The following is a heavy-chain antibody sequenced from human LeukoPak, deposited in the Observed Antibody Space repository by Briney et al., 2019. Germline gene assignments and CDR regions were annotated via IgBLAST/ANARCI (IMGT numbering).Heavy chain of an antibody. Sequence: PGGSLRLSCAASGFTFSSYDMHWVRQATGKGREWVSAIGTAGDTYYPGSVKGRFTISRENAKNSLYLQMNSLRAGDTAVYYCASPRYDGAFDIWGQGTMVTVSS. CDR1: GFTFSSYD. CDR2: IGTAGDT. J-gene: IGHJ3*02. CDR3: ASPRYDGAFDI. D-gene: IGHD5-12*01. V-gene: IGHV3-13*01.